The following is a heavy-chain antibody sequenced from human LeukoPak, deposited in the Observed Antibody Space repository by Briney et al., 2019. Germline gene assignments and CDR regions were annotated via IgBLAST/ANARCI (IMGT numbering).Heavy chain of an antibody. CDR2: ITSSSTYI. V-gene: IGHV3-21*01. CDR3: ARGSEWELLGHFDY. CDR1: GFTFSTFN. D-gene: IGHD1-26*01. J-gene: IGHJ4*02. Sequence: GGSLRLSCAASGFTFSTFNMNWVRQAPGKGLEWVSSITSSSTYIYYADSVKGRFTISRDNAKNRLYLQMNSLRDEDTAVYYCARGSEWELLGHFDYWGQGTLATVSS.